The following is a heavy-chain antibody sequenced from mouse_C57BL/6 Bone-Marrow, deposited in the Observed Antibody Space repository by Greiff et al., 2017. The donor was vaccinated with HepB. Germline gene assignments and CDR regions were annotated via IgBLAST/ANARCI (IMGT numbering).Heavy chain of an antibody. D-gene: IGHD1-1*01. Sequence: VQLQQSGAELVKPGASVKLSCTASGYTFTSYWMHWVKQRPGQGLEWIGMIHPNSGSTNYNEKFKSKATLTVDKSSSTAYMQLSSLTSEDSAVYYCARSHYCGGSYFDYWGQGTPLTVSS. CDR2: IHPNSGST. V-gene: IGHV1-64*01. J-gene: IGHJ2*01. CDR1: GYTFTSYW. CDR3: ARSHYCGGSYFDY.